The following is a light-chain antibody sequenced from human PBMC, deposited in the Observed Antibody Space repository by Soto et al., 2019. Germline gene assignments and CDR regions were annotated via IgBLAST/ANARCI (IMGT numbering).Light chain of an antibody. CDR2: GAS. CDR3: QQYNDWPPMYT. V-gene: IGKV3-15*01. Sequence: EIVMTQSPDTLSMSPGERATLSCRASQSVGSKLVWYQQKPGQAPRLLIYGASTRATGIPARFSGSGSGTEFTLTISSLQSEDFAVYFCQQYNDWPPMYTFGQGTKLEIK. J-gene: IGKJ2*01. CDR1: QSVGSK.